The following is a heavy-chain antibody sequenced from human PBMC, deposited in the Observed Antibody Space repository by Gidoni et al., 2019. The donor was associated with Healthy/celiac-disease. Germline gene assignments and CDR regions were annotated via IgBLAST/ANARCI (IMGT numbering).Heavy chain of an antibody. CDR2: INPSGST. CDR3: ARGPRVVVVPAAIRGDNWFDP. J-gene: IGHJ5*02. CDR1: GGSFSGYY. Sequence: QVQLQQWGAGLLKPSETLSLTCAVYGGSFSGYYWSWIRQPPGKGLEWIGEINPSGSTNYNPSLKSRVTISVDTSKNQFSLKLSSVTAADTAVYYCARGPRVVVVPAAIRGDNWFDPWGQGTLVTVSS. D-gene: IGHD2-2*02. V-gene: IGHV4-34*01.